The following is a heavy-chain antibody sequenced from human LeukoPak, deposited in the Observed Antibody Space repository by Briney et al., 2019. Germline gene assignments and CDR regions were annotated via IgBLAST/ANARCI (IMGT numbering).Heavy chain of an antibody. CDR2: IYPGDSDI. CDR3: ARGTGQYNYGHRGAFDT. D-gene: IGHD5-18*01. CDR1: GYTFTNYW. Sequence: GESLKISCKGSGYTFTNYWIGWVRQTPGKGLEWMGIIYPGDSDIRYSPSFHGQVTISADKSTSTAYLQWSSLKASDTAMYHCARGTGQYNYGHRGAFDTWGQGTMVTVPS. J-gene: IGHJ3*02. V-gene: IGHV5-51*01.